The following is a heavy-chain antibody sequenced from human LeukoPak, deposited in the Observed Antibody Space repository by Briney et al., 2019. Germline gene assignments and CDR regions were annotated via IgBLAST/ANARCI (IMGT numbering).Heavy chain of an antibody. CDR2: ISGSGGST. J-gene: IGHJ4*02. CDR3: AKETHRMYFDF. Sequence: PGGSLRLSCAASGFTFSSYAMSWVRQAPGKVLEWVSAISGSGGSTYYADSVKGRFTISRDNSKNTRHLQMNSLRAEAAAVYYCAKETHRMYFDFWGQGTLVTVSS. V-gene: IGHV3-23*01. CDR1: GFTFSSYA.